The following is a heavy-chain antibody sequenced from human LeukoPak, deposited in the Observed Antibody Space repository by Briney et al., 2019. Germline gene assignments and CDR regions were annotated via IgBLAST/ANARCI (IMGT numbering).Heavy chain of an antibody. J-gene: IGHJ5*02. CDR2: IYPGDSDT. CDR3: ARRGRDWFDP. D-gene: IGHD3-16*01. CDR1: GSSFTGYW. V-gene: IGHV5-51*01. Sequence: PGASLLISCKGSGSSFTGYWIGWVRPLPGKGLEWMGIIYPGDSDTRYSPSFQGQVTISADKSISTAYLQWSSLKASDTAMYYCARRGRDWFDPWGQGTLVTVSS.